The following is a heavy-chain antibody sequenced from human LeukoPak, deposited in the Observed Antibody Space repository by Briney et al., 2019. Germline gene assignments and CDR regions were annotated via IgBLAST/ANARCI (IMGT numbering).Heavy chain of an antibody. Sequence: SETLSLTCTVSGGSISSSSYYWGWIRQPPGKGLEWIGSIYYSGSTYYNPSLKSRVTISVDTSKDQFSLKLSSVTAADTAVYYCAGQLGYCSSTSCYADKVDYWGQGTLVTVSS. CDR2: IYYSGST. D-gene: IGHD2-2*01. V-gene: IGHV4-39*01. CDR3: AGQLGYCSSTSCYADKVDY. J-gene: IGHJ4*02. CDR1: GGSISSSSYY.